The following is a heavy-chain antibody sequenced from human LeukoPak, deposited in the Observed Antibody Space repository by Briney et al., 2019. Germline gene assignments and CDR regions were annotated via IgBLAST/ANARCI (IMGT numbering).Heavy chain of an antibody. D-gene: IGHD4/OR15-4a*01. Sequence: GGSLRLSCEASGFTFSSNGMDWVRQAPGKGLEWVAFIRYDGSNKYYADSVKGRFTISRDNSKNTLYLQMNSLRAEDTAVYYCARRAGAYSHPYDYWGQGTLVTVSS. CDR2: IRYDGSNK. J-gene: IGHJ4*02. CDR3: ARRAGAYSHPYDY. V-gene: IGHV3-30*02. CDR1: GFTFSSNG.